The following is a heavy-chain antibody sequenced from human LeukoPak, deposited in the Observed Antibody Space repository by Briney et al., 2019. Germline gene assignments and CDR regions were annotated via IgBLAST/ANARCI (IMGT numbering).Heavy chain of an antibody. J-gene: IGHJ4*02. D-gene: IGHD6-19*01. V-gene: IGHV4-59*01. CDR2: TYYSGST. CDR1: GASISRYY. CDR3: ARGEIAVAGLFDY. Sequence: SETLSLTCTVSGASISRYYWSWIRQPPGKGLEWIGYTYYSGSTNYNPSLKSRVTISVDTSKNQFSLKLSSVTAADTAVYYCARGEIAVAGLFDYWGQGTLVTVSS.